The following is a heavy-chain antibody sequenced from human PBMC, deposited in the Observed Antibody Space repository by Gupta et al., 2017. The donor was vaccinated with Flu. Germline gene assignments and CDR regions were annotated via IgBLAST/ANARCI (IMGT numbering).Heavy chain of an antibody. Sequence: GFAVSDNYMTWVRQAPGQGLEWVSLTYSGGTTYYADSVKGRFTISRDRSKNTLYLQVNSLRAEDTAVYYCARGYCSTTSCHDAFDIWGQGTVVTVSS. J-gene: IGHJ3*02. CDR3: ARGYCSTTSCHDAFDI. D-gene: IGHD2-2*01. CDR1: GFAVSDNY. V-gene: IGHV3-53*01. CDR2: TYSGGTT.